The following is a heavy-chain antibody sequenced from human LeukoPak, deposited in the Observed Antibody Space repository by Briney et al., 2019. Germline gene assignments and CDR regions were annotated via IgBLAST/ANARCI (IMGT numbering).Heavy chain of an antibody. D-gene: IGHD3-22*01. V-gene: IGHV3-7*01. CDR3: ARVERRSGYYDY. J-gene: IGHJ4*02. CDR1: GFTLSSHW. CDR2: IKQDGSET. Sequence: GGSLRLSCAASGFTLSSHWMGWVRQAPGKGLEWVANIKQDGSETYYVGSVKGRFTISRDNAKNSLYLQMNSLGVDDTAVYYCARVERRSGYYDYWGQGTLVTVSS.